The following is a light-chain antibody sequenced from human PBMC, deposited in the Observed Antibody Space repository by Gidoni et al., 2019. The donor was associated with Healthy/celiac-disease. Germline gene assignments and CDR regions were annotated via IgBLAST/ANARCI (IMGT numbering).Light chain of an antibody. CDR3: QQYGSSRT. CDR1: QSVRSSY. Sequence: EIELTQSPGTLSLSPGERATLSCRASQSVRSSYLAWYQQKPGQAPRLLIYGASSRATGIPDRFSGSGSGTDFTLTISRLEPEDFAVYYCQQYGSSRTFXQXTKVEIK. V-gene: IGKV3-20*01. CDR2: GAS. J-gene: IGKJ1*01.